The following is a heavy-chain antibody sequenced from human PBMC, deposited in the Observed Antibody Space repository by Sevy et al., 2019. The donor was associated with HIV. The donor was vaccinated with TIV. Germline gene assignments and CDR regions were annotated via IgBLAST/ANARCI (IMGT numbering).Heavy chain of an antibody. D-gene: IGHD3-3*02. CDR1: GFNIRVYW. CDR2: INEDGSTK. V-gene: IGHV3-7*01. Sequence: GGSLRLSCAASGFNIRVYWMLWVRQAPGKGLEWVANINEDGSTKYYLESVKGRFTISRDNAENSVFLQMNSLRVEDTAVYYCVRAPFKADSLWGQGTLVTVSS. CDR3: VRAPFKADSL. J-gene: IGHJ4*02.